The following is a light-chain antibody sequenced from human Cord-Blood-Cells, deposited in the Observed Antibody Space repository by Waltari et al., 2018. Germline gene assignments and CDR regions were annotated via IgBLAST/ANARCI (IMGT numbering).Light chain of an antibody. J-gene: IGKJ4*01. CDR3: QQRSNWPTLT. Sequence: EIVLTQSPATLSLSPGERATLSCRASQSVSSSLAWYQQKPGQAPRLLIYDAANRATGIPARFSGRGSGTDFTLTISSLEPEDVAVYYCQQRSNWPTLTFGGGTKVEIK. CDR2: DAA. CDR1: QSVSSS. V-gene: IGKV3-11*01.